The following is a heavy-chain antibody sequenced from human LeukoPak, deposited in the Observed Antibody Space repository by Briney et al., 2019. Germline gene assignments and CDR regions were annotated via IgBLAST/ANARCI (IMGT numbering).Heavy chain of an antibody. J-gene: IGHJ4*02. D-gene: IGHD6-13*01. CDR1: GFTFYTYG. Sequence: GGSLRLFCAASGFTFYTYGMHWVRQAPGKGLEYVSGIGPDGGTTYYANSVKGRFTISRDNSKYMLYLQMGSLTADDMAVYYCARGAQLTDYWGQGTLVTVSS. CDR3: ARGAQLTDY. V-gene: IGHV3-64*01. CDR2: IGPDGGTT.